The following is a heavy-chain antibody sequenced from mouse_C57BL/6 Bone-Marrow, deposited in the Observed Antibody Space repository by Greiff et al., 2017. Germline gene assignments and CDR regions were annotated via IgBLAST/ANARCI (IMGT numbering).Heavy chain of an antibody. CDR2: IDPSDSYT. Sequence: VKQSCKASGYTFTSYWMHWVKQRPGQGLEWIGEIDPSDSYTNYNQKFKGKSTLTVDKSSSTAYMQLSSLTSEDSAVYYCAREGNWEVGFDYWGQGTTLTVSS. CDR1: GYTFTSYW. V-gene: IGHV1-69*01. D-gene: IGHD4-1*01. CDR3: AREGNWEVGFDY. J-gene: IGHJ2*01.